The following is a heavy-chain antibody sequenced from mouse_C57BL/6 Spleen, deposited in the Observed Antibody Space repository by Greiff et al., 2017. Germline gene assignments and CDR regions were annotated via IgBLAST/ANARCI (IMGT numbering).Heavy chain of an antibody. J-gene: IGHJ1*03. Sequence: QVQLQQSGAELVKPGASVKISCKASGYAFSSYWMNWVKQRPGKGLEWIGQIYPGDGDTNYNGKFKGKATLTADKSSSTAYMQLSSLTSEYSAVYFCARRWLLPDWYFDVWGTGTTVTVSS. D-gene: IGHD2-3*01. V-gene: IGHV1-80*01. CDR3: ARRWLLPDWYFDV. CDR1: GYAFSSYW. CDR2: IYPGDGDT.